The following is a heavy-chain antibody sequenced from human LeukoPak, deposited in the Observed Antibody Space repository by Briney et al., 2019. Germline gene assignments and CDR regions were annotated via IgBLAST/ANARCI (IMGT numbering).Heavy chain of an antibody. Sequence: SVKVSCKTSGYTFTSYGISWVREAPSKGLEWMGGISPISGKANYAQNCQPRVTITADESTSTDPMELSSLRSEDTAVYYCARGARGYWYFDLWGRRTLVTVSS. CDR1: GYTFTSYG. CDR2: ISPISGKA. V-gene: IGHV1-69*13. CDR3: ARGARGYWYFDL. J-gene: IGHJ2*01. D-gene: IGHD5-12*01.